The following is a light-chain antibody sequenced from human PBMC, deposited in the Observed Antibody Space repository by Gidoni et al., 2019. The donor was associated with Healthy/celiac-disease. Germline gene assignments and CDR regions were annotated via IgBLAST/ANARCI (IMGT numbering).Light chain of an antibody. V-gene: IGKV1-5*03. CDR2: KAS. Sequence: DIQMTQSPSTLSASVGDRVTITCRASQRISSWLAWYQQKPGKAPKLLIYKASSLESGVPSRFSGSGSGTEFTLTISSLQPDDFATYYCQQYNSYCTFXQXTKLEIK. CDR3: QQYNSYCT. CDR1: QRISSW. J-gene: IGKJ2*02.